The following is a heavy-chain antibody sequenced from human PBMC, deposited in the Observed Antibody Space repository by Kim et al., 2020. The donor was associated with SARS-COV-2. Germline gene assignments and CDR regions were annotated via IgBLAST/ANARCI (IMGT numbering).Heavy chain of an antibody. V-gene: IGHV1-24*01. J-gene: IGHJ6*02. CDR1: GYTLTELS. Sequence: ASVKVSCKVSGYTLTELSMHWVRQAPGKGLEWMGGFDPEDGETIYAQKFQGRVTMTEDTSTDTAYMELSSLRSEDTAVYYCATLTRPREGHSSSWYSYYYYGMDVWGQGTTVTLSS. CDR2: FDPEDGET. D-gene: IGHD6-13*01. CDR3: ATLTRPREGHSSSWYSYYYYGMDV.